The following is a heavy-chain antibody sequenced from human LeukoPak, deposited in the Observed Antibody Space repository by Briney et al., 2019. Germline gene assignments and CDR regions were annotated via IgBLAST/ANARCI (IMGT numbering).Heavy chain of an antibody. Sequence: PGRSLRLSCAASGFTFSSYGMHWVRQAPGKGLEWVAVISYDGSNKYYADSVKGRFTISRDNSKNTLYLQVNSLRAEDTAVYYCAKDLRELLGSYYYGMDVWGKGTTVTVSS. D-gene: IGHD3-10*01. J-gene: IGHJ6*04. CDR3: AKDLRELLGSYYYGMDV. V-gene: IGHV3-30*18. CDR1: GFTFSSYG. CDR2: ISYDGSNK.